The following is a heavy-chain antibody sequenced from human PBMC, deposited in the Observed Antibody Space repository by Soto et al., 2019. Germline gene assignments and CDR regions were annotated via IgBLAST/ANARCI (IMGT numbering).Heavy chain of an antibody. CDR2: INAGNGNT. CDR3: ARAAYCSSSTCSDAFDI. Sequence: QVQLGQSGAEVKEPGASVKVSCKASGYSFTAYAMHWVLQAPGQRPEWMGWINAGNGNTKYSQKLQGRITFSRDTSASKVYMELSSLRFEDRAVYYCARAAYCSSSTCSDAFDIWGQGTMVTVSS. V-gene: IGHV1-3*01. CDR1: GYSFTAYA. D-gene: IGHD2-2*01. J-gene: IGHJ3*02.